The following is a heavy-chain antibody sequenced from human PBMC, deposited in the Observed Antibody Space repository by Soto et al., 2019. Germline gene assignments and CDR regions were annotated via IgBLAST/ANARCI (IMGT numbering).Heavy chain of an antibody. CDR1: GGSISSYY. Sequence: PSETLSLTCTVSGGSISSYYWSWIRQPAGKGLEWIGRIYTSGSTNYNPSLKSRVTMSVDTSKNQFSLKLSSVTAADTAVYYCARVKYYYDSSNAFDIWGQGTMVTVSS. CDR3: ARVKYYYDSSNAFDI. CDR2: IYTSGST. J-gene: IGHJ3*02. D-gene: IGHD3-22*01. V-gene: IGHV4-4*07.